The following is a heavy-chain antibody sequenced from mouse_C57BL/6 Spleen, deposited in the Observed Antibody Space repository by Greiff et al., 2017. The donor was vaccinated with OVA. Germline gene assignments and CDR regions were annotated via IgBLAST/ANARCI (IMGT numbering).Heavy chain of an antibody. D-gene: IGHD2-13*01. Sequence: VQLQQPGAELVRPGSSVKLSCKASGYTFTSYWMDWVKQRPGQGLEWIGNIYPSDSETHYNQKFKDKATLTVDKSSSTAYMQLSSLTSEDSAVYYCARRLLWYFDVWGTGTTVTVSS. CDR1: GYTFTSYW. CDR2: IYPSDSET. CDR3: ARRLLWYFDV. J-gene: IGHJ1*03. V-gene: IGHV1-61*01.